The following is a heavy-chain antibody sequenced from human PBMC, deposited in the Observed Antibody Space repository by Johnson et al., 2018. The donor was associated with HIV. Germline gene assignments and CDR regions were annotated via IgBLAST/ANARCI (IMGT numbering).Heavy chain of an antibody. D-gene: IGHD6-6*01. CDR3: ARASVSSPRDSSSSDDAFDI. CDR1: GFIFSDYY. J-gene: IGHJ3*02. Sequence: QMQLVESGGGLVKPGGSLRLSCVASGFIFSDYYMSWIRQAPGKGLEWVSYISSSGSTIYYADSVKGRFTISRDNSKNTLYLQMNIMRAEETAVYYCARASVSSPRDSSSSDDAFDIWGQGTLVTVSS. CDR2: ISSSGSTI. V-gene: IGHV3-11*04.